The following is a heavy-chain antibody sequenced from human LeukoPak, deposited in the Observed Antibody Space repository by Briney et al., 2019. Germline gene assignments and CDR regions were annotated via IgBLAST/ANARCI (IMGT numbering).Heavy chain of an antibody. J-gene: IGHJ4*02. CDR2: ISSSGSTI. CDR1: GFTFSSYE. CDR3: YGSGSYFLPDY. Sequence: GGSLRLSCAASGFTFSSYEMNWVRQAPGKGLEWVSYISSSGSTIYYADSVKGRFTISRDNAKNSPYLQMNSLRAEDTAVYYCYGSGSYFLPDYWGQGTLVTVSS. V-gene: IGHV3-48*03. D-gene: IGHD3-10*01.